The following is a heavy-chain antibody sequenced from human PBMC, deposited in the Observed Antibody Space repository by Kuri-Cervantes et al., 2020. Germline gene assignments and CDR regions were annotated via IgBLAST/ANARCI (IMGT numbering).Heavy chain of an antibody. J-gene: IGHJ6*03. Sequence: GGSLRLSCAASGFTFSSFAMHWVRQAPGKGLEWVSSISSSSSYIYYADSVKGRFTISRDNAKNTLYLQMNSLRAEDTAVYYCARDWEENMVQGVIGQKNYYYYMDVWGKGTTVTVSS. V-gene: IGHV3-21*01. CDR2: ISSSSSYI. CDR3: ARDWEENMVQGVIGQKNYYYYMDV. D-gene: IGHD3-10*01. CDR1: GFTFSSFA.